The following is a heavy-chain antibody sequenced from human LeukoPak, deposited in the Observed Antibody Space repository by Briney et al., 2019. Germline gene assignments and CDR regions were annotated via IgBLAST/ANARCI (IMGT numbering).Heavy chain of an antibody. CDR3: ASGYCGGACQLGGVDM. D-gene: IGHD2-21*02. V-gene: IGHV4-59*01. Sequence: SETLSLTCTVSGGSISSYHWSWLRQPPGKGLEYIGYTHYSGSTNYNPSLKSRVTISLDTSGNQFSLKLSSVTAADTAVYYCASGYCGGACQLGGVDMWGQGTMVTVSS. CDR2: THYSGST. CDR1: GGSISSYH. J-gene: IGHJ3*02.